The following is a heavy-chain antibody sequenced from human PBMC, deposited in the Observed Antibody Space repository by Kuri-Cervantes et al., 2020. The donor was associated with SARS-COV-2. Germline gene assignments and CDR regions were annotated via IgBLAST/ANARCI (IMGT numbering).Heavy chain of an antibody. D-gene: IGHD3-10*01. CDR2: IYHSGST. CDR1: GGSISSGYY. Sequence: SETLSLTCTVSGGSISSGYYWGWIRQPPGKGLEWIGSIYHSGSTYYNPSLKSRVTISVDTSKNQFSLKLSSVTAADTAVYYCARDYGASGYNWFDPWGQGTLVTVSS. CDR3: ARDYGASGYNWFDP. J-gene: IGHJ5*02. V-gene: IGHV4-38-2*02.